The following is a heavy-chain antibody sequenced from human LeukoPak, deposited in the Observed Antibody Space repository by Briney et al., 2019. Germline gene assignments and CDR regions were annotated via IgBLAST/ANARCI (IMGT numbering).Heavy chain of an antibody. D-gene: IGHD3-22*01. Sequence: PSETLSLTCAVYGGSSSGYYWSWIRQPPGKGLEWIGEINHSGSTNYNPSLKSRVTISVDTSKNQFSLKLSSVTAADTAVYYCARVYYDSSGYLYYFDYWGQGTLVTVSS. CDR3: ARVYYDSSGYLYYFDY. J-gene: IGHJ4*02. CDR1: GGSSSGYY. CDR2: INHSGST. V-gene: IGHV4-34*01.